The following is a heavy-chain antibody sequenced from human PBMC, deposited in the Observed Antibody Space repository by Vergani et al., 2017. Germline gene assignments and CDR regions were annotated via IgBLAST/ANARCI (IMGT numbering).Heavy chain of an antibody. CDR1: GTSISGCDCY. Sequence: QVQLQESGPGLVKPSQTLSFTCNVSGTSISGCDCYWTWLRQSPGKGLGLIGYIYASGSTSYYNPSVTSRLNISLGRTKNQFSLHWSPVNAADTAVYYGATGGLYCSSTSCYSYYMDVWGKGTTVTVSS. CDR2: IYASGSTS. CDR3: ATGGLYCSSTSCYSYYMDV. V-gene: IGHV4-30-4*01. J-gene: IGHJ6*03. D-gene: IGHD2-2*01.